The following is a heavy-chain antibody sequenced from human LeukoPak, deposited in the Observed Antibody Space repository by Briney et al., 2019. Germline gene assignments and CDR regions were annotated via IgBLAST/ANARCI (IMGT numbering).Heavy chain of an antibody. J-gene: IGHJ5*02. CDR1: GYRFTRYG. V-gene: IGHV1-18*01. Sequence: ASVKVSCKASGYRFTRYGLSWVRQAPGQGLEWMGWIAAYNLKTNYAQNLQGRVTMTMDTSADTGYMELRSLRSDDTAVYYCAIDLEPGYSYDSVFDLWGQGTLITVSS. CDR2: IAAYNLKT. CDR3: AIDLEPGYSYDSVFDL. D-gene: IGHD5-18*01.